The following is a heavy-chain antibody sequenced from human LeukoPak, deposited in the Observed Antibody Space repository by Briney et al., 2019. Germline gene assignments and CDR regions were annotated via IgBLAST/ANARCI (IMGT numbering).Heavy chain of an antibody. V-gene: IGHV3-53*04. D-gene: IGHD3-10*01. CDR3: ARGAYGSGSYFPDY. CDR2: IYSGGST. J-gene: IGHJ4*02. Sequence: GGSLRLSCAASGFTVSSNYMSWVRQAPGKGLEWVSVIYSGGSTYYADSVKGRFTISRHNSKNTLYLQMNSLRAEDTAVYHCARGAYGSGSYFPDYWGQGTLVTVSS. CDR1: GFTVSSNY.